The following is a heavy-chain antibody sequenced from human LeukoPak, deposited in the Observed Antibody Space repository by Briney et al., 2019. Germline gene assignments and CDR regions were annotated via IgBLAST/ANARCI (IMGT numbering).Heavy chain of an antibody. J-gene: IGHJ3*02. D-gene: IGHD6-13*01. CDR3: AKGAEQMALSGYDAFDI. CDR1: GFTFSSYA. CDR2: ISGSGGST. V-gene: IGHV3-23*01. Sequence: GGSLRLSCAASGFTFSSYAMSWVRQAPGKGLEWASAISGSGGSTYYADSVKGRFTISRDNSKNTLYLQMNSLRAEDTAVYYCAKGAEQMALSGYDAFDIWGQGTMVTVSS.